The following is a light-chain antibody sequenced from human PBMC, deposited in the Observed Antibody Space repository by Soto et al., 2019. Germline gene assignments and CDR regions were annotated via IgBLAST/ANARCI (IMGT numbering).Light chain of an antibody. Sequence: EMVLTQSPGTLSLSPGERATLSCTASQSVSSSYLAWYQQKPGQAPSLLIYGAPSRATGIPDRFSGSGSGTDFTLTISRLEPEDYAVHYCQQYGSSPTFGQGTKVEIK. J-gene: IGKJ1*01. CDR3: QQYGSSPT. CDR1: QSVSSSY. V-gene: IGKV3-20*01. CDR2: GAP.